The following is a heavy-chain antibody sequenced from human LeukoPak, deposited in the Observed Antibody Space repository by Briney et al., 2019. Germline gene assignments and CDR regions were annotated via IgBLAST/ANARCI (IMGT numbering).Heavy chain of an antibody. V-gene: IGHV3-53*01. CDR3: ARGVEPLAANTLAY. CDR1: GFTVITND. Sequence: PGGSLRLSCAASGFTVITNDMTWVRQAPGKGLEWXSVLYSDGNTKYADSVQGRFTISRDNSKNTLYLEMNSLSPDDTAVYYCARGVEPLAANTLAYWGQGTLVTVSS. D-gene: IGHD1-14*01. J-gene: IGHJ4*02. CDR2: LYSDGNT.